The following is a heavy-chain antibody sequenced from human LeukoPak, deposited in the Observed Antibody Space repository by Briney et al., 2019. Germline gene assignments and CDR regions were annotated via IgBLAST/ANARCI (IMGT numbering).Heavy chain of an antibody. CDR3: AKDWSIMVRGVISY. CDR1: GGTLSSYA. D-gene: IGHD3-10*01. CDR2: IIPIFGTA. V-gene: IGHV1-69*06. J-gene: IGHJ4*02. Sequence: ASVKVSCKASGGTLSSYAISWVRQAPGQGLEWMGGIIPIFGTANYAQKFQGRVTITADKSTSTAYMELNSLRAEDTAVYYCAKDWSIMVRGVISYWGQGTLVTVSS.